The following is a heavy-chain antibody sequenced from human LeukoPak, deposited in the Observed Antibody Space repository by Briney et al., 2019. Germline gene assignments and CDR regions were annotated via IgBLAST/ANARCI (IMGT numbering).Heavy chain of an antibody. Sequence: PGGSLRLSCTVSGFTLSSYEMTWFRQAPGKGLEWVSSIGYSGGDTHYADSVKGRFTISRDNSKNTLYLQMNSLRAEDTAVYYCARDLVPGGYDLTYWGQGTLVTVSS. CDR1: GFTLSSYE. CDR3: ARDLVPGGYDLTY. D-gene: IGHD5-12*01. V-gene: IGHV3-23*01. J-gene: IGHJ4*02. CDR2: IGYSGGDT.